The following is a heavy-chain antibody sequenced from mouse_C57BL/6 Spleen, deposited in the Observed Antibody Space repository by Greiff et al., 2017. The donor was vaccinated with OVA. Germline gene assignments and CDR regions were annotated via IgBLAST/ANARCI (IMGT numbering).Heavy chain of an antibody. J-gene: IGHJ3*01. CDR1: GYAFTNYL. CDR3: ARGGGPEGAWFAY. V-gene: IGHV1-54*01. Sequence: QVQLQQSGAELVRPGTSVKVSCKASGYAFTNYLIEWVKQRPGQGLEWIGVINPGSGGTNYNEKFKGKAPLTADKSSRTAYMQRSRLTSEDSAVYFCARGGGPEGAWFAYWGQGTLVTVSA. CDR2: INPGSGGT.